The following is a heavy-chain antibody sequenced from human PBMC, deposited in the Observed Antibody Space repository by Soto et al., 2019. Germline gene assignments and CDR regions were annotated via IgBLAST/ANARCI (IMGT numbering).Heavy chain of an antibody. J-gene: IGHJ5*02. CDR3: TRDLFSYDYSGILWFDP. V-gene: IGHV3-73*02. CDR2: IRSKGHNYAT. Sequence: VQLVESGGGLVQPGGSLKLSCAASGFTFSGSAMYWVRQASGKGLEWVGRIRSKGHNYATEYAASVKGRFTISRDDSKNTAYLQMNSLQTEDTAAYYCTRDLFSYDYSGILWFDPWGQGTLVTVSS. D-gene: IGHD3-16*01. CDR1: GFTFSGSA.